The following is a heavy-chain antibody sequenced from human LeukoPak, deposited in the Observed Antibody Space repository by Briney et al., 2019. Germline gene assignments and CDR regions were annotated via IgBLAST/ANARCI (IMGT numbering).Heavy chain of an antibody. CDR3: AGARGSTWYFDY. Sequence: GGSLRLSCAASGFTFRTYGMHWVRQAPGKGLEWVAVLWYDGSNEYYADSVKGRFTISRDSSKNTLFLQMNSLRAEDTAVYYCAGARGSTWYFDYWGQGTLVTVSS. D-gene: IGHD6-13*01. CDR1: GFTFRTYG. CDR2: LWYDGSNE. V-gene: IGHV3-33*01. J-gene: IGHJ4*02.